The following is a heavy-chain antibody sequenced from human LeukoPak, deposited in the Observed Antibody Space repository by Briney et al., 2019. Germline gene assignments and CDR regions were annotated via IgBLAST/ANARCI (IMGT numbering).Heavy chain of an antibody. Sequence: GRSLRLFCAASGFTFSNYGMHWVRQAPGKGLEWVAVIWYNGSNKYYADSVKGRFTISRDNSKNTLYLQMNSLRAEDTAVYYCAKTWSGSYLDYWGLGTLVTVSA. D-gene: IGHD3-3*01. CDR3: AKTWSGSYLDY. CDR1: GFTFSNYG. V-gene: IGHV3-33*06. CDR2: IWYNGSNK. J-gene: IGHJ4*02.